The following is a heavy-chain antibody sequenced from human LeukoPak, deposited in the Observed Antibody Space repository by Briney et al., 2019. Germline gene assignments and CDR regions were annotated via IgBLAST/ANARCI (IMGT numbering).Heavy chain of an antibody. D-gene: IGHD1-14*01. V-gene: IGHV4-30-2*01. Sequence: PSETLSLTCTVSGGSISSGGYYWSWIRQPPGKGLEWIGYIYHSGSTYYNPSLKSRVTISVDRSKNQFSLKLSSVIAADTAVYYCARESPNRSWGSNYYYYMDVWGKGTTVTVSS. J-gene: IGHJ6*03. CDR3: ARESPNRSWGSNYYYYMDV. CDR1: GGSISSGGYY. CDR2: IYHSGST.